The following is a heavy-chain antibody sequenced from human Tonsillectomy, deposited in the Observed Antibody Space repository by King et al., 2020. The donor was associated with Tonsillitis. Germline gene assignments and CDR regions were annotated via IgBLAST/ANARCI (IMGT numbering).Heavy chain of an antibody. Sequence: QLQESGPGLVKPSETLSLTCTVSGGSISSSSYYWGWIRQPPGKGLEWIGSMYYSGSTYYNPSLKSRVTISVDTSKNQFSLKLSAVTAADTAVYYCARGVGDGHNYFDFCGQGTLVTVSS. CDR3: ARGVGDGHNYFDF. V-gene: IGHV4-39*01. D-gene: IGHD5-24*01. CDR1: GGSISSSSYY. J-gene: IGHJ4*02. CDR2: MYYSGST.